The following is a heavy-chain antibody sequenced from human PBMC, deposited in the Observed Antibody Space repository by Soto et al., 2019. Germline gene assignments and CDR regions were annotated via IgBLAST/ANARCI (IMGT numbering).Heavy chain of an antibody. CDR1: GFPFSSYS. Sequence: PGGSLTLSCAASGFPFSSYSMNWVRQAPGKGLVWVSRTNSDGSATSYADSVKGRFTISRDNAKNTLYLQMNSLRAEDTAVYYSARDRGWPLFDYWGQGTLVTVSS. V-gene: IGHV3-74*01. CDR2: TNSDGSAT. J-gene: IGHJ4*02. D-gene: IGHD6-19*01. CDR3: ARDRGWPLFDY.